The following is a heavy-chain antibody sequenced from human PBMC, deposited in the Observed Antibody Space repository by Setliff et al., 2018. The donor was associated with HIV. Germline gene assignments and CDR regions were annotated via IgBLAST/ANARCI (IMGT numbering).Heavy chain of an antibody. Sequence: GESLKISCAASGFTFRSYGMHWVRQAPGKGLEWVAVIWYDGSNKYYADSVKGRFTISRDNSKNTLYLQMNSLRAEDTAVYYCAREDRHDKAYYNFWSGYSPFDYWGQGTLVTVSS. J-gene: IGHJ4*02. CDR3: AREDRHDKAYYNFWSGYSPFDY. D-gene: IGHD3-3*01. V-gene: IGHV3-33*01. CDR2: IWYDGSNK. CDR1: GFTFRSYG.